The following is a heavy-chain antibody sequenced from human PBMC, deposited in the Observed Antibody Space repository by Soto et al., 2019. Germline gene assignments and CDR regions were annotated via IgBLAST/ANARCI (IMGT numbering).Heavy chain of an antibody. CDR3: ASLSGDYDDSSGVFDI. D-gene: IGHD3-22*01. CDR2: IYYSGST. Sequence: PSETLSLTCTVSGGSISSYYWSWIGQPPGKGLEWIGYIYYSGSTNYNPSLKSRVTISVDTSKNQFSLKLSSVTAADTAVYYCASLSGDYDDSSGVFDIWGKGTMVTVSS. J-gene: IGHJ3*02. CDR1: GGSISSYY. V-gene: IGHV4-59*13.